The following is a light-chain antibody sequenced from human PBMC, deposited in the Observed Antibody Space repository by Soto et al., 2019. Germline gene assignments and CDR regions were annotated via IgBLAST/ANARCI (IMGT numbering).Light chain of an antibody. J-gene: IGKJ2*01. CDR3: HQYGSSLHT. V-gene: IGKV3-20*01. CDR1: QSVTSNY. CDR2: GAS. Sequence: EIVLTQSPGTLSLSPGERATLSCRASQSVTSNYLAWYQQKPGQAPRLLIYGASSRAIGIPDRFSGSGSGTDFTLTISGLEPEDFAVYYCHQYGSSLHTFGQGTKVDIK.